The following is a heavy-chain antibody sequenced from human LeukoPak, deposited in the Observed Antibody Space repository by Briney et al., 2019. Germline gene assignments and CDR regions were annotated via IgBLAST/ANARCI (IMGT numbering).Heavy chain of an antibody. D-gene: IGHD2-15*01. CDR3: ARAVVAATNWFDP. J-gene: IGHJ5*02. CDR1: GYSISSGYY. CDR2: IYHSGST. Sequence: SETLSLTCAVSGYSISSGYYWGWIRQPPGRGLEWIGSIYHSGSTYYNPSLKSRVTISVDTSENQFSLKLNSVTAADTAVYYCARAVVAATNWFDPWGQGTLVTVSS. V-gene: IGHV4-38-2*01.